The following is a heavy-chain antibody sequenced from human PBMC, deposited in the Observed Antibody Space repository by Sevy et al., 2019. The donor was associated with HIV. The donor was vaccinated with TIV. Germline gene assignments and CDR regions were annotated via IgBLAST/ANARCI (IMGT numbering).Heavy chain of an antibody. V-gene: IGHV3-30-3*01. CDR2: ISYDGSNK. CDR1: GFTFSSYA. D-gene: IGHD5-12*01. CDR3: AGVDYSGYGSG. Sequence: GGSLRLSCAASGFTFSSYAMHWVRQAPGKGLEWVAVISYDGSNKYYADSVKGRFTISRDNSKNTLYLQMNSLRAEDTAVYYCAGVDYSGYGSGWGQGTLVTVSS. J-gene: IGHJ4*02.